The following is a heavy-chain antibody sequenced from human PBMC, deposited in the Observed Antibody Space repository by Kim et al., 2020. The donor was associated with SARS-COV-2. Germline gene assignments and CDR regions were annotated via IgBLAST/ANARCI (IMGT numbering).Heavy chain of an antibody. CDR3: ARPPYGDYVMDYFDY. V-gene: IGHV3-33*05. CDR1: GFTFSRYG. J-gene: IGHJ4*01. Sequence: GGSLRLSCEASGFTFSRYGMHWVRQAPGKGLEWVAVISSDGSYKNYADSVKGRFTISRDKSKNTLYLQMNSLRPEDTAVYYCARPPYGDYVMDYFDYWGHLSLVTVSS. CDR2: ISSDGSYK. D-gene: IGHD4-17*01.